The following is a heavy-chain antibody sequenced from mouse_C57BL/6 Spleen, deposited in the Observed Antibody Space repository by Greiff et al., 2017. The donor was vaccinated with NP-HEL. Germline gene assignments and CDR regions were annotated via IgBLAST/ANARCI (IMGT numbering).Heavy chain of an antibody. CDR2: INPNNGGT. CDR3: ARGGDYDGAYYFDY. J-gene: IGHJ2*01. V-gene: IGHV1-26*01. CDR1: GYTFTDYY. D-gene: IGHD2-4*01. Sequence: EVQLQQSGPELVKPGASVKISCKASGYTFTDYYMNWVKQSHGKSLEWIGDINPNNGGTSYNQKFKGKATLTVDKSSSTAYMELRSLTSEDSAVYYCARGGDYDGAYYFDYWGQGTTLTVSS.